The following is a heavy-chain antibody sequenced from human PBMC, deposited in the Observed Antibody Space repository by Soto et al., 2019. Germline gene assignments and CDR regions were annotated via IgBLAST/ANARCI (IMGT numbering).Heavy chain of an antibody. CDR3: AKEFFDSSGFYPSLYALDI. V-gene: IGHV3-30*18. J-gene: IGHJ3*02. CDR2: ISNDGGDK. D-gene: IGHD3-22*01. Sequence: QVQLAESGGGVVQPGRSLTITCAASGFTLGTYGMHWVRQAPGKGLEWVAVISNDGGDKYYSDSVMGRFTISRDNSKNTLFLQMNSLRAEVTAVYFCAKEFFDSSGFYPSLYALDIWGQGTVVTVSS. CDR1: GFTLGTYG.